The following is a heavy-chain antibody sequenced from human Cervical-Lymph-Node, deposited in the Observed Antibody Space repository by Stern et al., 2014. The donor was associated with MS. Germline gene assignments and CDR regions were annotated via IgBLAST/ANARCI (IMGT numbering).Heavy chain of an antibody. CDR3: ANQVEDRKWLANWFDP. D-gene: IGHD6-19*01. CDR2: IFPNLRTA. CDR1: GGTFNSYS. V-gene: IGHV1-69*01. Sequence: QVQLVQSGPGVGKPGSSVRVSCTASGGTFNSYSINWMRQAPGNGLEWMGGIFPNLRTASYARKFPGRVTITADEFTNTAYMDLNSLTSEVTAVYYCANQVEDRKWLANWFDPWGQGTLVTVSS. J-gene: IGHJ5*02.